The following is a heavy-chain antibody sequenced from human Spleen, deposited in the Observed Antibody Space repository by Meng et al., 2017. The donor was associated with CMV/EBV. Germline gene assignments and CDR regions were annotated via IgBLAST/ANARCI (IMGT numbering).Heavy chain of an antibody. CDR3: ASLLTDYGMDV. D-gene: IGHD1-14*01. CDR1: GGSISSYY. Sequence: SETLSLTCTVSGGSISSYYWSWIRQPPGKGLEWIGYIYYSGSTKYNPSLKSRVTISVDTSKNQFSLKLSSVTAADTAVYYCASLLTDYGMDVWGQGTTVTVSS. V-gene: IGHV4-59*01. J-gene: IGHJ6*02. CDR2: IYYSGST.